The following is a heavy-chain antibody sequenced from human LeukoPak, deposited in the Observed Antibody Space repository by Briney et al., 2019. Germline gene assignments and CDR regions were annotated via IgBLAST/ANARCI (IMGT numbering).Heavy chain of an antibody. CDR1: GYSFTSYW. Sequence: GESLKISCKGSGYSFTSYWIGWVRQMPGKGLEWMGIIYPGDSDTRYSPSFQGQVTISADKSISTAYLQWSSLKASDTAMYYCARVKSDCGGDCYWTSWFDPWGQGTLVTVSS. D-gene: IGHD2-21*02. V-gene: IGHV5-51*01. CDR2: IYPGDSDT. CDR3: ARVKSDCGGDCYWTSWFDP. J-gene: IGHJ5*02.